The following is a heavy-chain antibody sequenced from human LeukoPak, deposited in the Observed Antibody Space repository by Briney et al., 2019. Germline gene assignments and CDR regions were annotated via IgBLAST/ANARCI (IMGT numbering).Heavy chain of an antibody. D-gene: IGHD3-10*01. Sequence: SETLSLTCAVSGGSISSSNWWSWVRQPPGKGLEWIGEIYHSGSTNYNPSLKGRVTISVDKSKNQFSLKLSSVTAADTAVYYCARSSYGFPFDYWGQGTLVTVSS. CDR2: IYHSGST. V-gene: IGHV4-4*02. J-gene: IGHJ4*02. CDR1: GGSISSSNW. CDR3: ARSSYGFPFDY.